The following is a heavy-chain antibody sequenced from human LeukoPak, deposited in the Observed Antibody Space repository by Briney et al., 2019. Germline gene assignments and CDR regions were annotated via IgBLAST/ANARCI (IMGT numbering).Heavy chain of an antibody. V-gene: IGHV3-21*01. CDR1: GFTFSAYT. CDR3: ARGGADYGFDY. J-gene: IGHJ4*02. CDR2: MSGIGGFV. D-gene: IGHD4-17*01. Sequence: PGGSLRLSCAASGFTFSAYTMNWVRQAPGKGLEWVSSMSGIGGFVHYADSVKGRFTISRDNAKSSLYLQMNSLRAEDTAVYYCARGGADYGFDYWGQGTLVTVSS.